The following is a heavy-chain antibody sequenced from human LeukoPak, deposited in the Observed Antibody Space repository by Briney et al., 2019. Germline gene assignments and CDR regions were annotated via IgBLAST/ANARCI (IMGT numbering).Heavy chain of an antibody. Sequence: ASVKVSCKASGYTFTSYDINWVRQATGQGLEWMGWKNPNSGNTGYAQKFQGRVTMTRNTSISTAYTELSSLRSEDTAVYYCARGWGIVVENAFDIWGQGTMVTVSS. CDR1: GYTFTSYD. CDR2: KNPNSGNT. J-gene: IGHJ3*02. CDR3: ARGWGIVVENAFDI. V-gene: IGHV1-8*01. D-gene: IGHD3-22*01.